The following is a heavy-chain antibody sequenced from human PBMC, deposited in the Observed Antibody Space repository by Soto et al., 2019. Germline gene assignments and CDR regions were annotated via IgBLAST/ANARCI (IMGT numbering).Heavy chain of an antibody. Sequence: SETLSLTCTVSGGSISRHYWTWIRQPPGKGLEWIGYIYFSGSAHYNPSLKSRVTISVDTSKNQFSLKLSSVTAADTAAYYCEGALAGSGAYWYLDPWGRGTLVTVYS. CDR2: IYFSGSA. CDR1: GGSISRHY. CDR3: EGALAGSGAYWYLDP. D-gene: IGHD3-3*01. V-gene: IGHV4-59*11. J-gene: IGHJ2*01.